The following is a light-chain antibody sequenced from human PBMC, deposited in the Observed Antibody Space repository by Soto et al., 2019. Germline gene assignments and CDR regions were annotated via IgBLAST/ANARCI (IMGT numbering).Light chain of an antibody. V-gene: IGKV1-39*01. CDR1: QSISSY. CDR2: AAS. J-gene: IGKJ3*01. CDR3: QQGHSTPRT. Sequence: DIQMTQSPSSLSASVGDRVTITCRASQSISSYLNWYQQKPGKAPKLLIYAASNLQSGVPSRFSGSGSGTDFTLTISSLQPEDFATYYCQQGHSTPRTFGPGTKVDIK.